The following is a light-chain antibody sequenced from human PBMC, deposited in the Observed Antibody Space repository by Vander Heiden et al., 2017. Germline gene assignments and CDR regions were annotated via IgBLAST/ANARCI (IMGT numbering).Light chain of an antibody. CDR3: SSYTSSPTWV. Sequence: QSALTQPPSVSGSPGQSVTISCTGTSSDVGSSNRVSWYQQPPGTAPKLMIYEVSNQPSGVPDRFSGSKSGNTASLTISGLQAEDEADYYCSSYTSSPTWVFGGGTKLTVL. V-gene: IGLV2-18*02. CDR1: SSDVGSSNR. J-gene: IGLJ2*01. CDR2: EVS.